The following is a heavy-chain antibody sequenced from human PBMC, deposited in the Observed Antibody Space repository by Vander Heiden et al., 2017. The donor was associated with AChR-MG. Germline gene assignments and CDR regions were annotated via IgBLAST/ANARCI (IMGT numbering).Heavy chain of an antibody. CDR3: AKASPPGATITSLDY. Sequence: EVQLLESGGGLVQPGGSLRLSCAASGFSLRGYAMSWGRQAPGKGLEWVSGISGSGGRTYYADSVKGRFTISRDNAKNTLHLQMNSLRAEDTAVYYCAKASPPGATITSLDYWGQGTLVTVSS. CDR2: ISGSGGRT. V-gene: IGHV3-23*01. CDR1: GFSLRGYA. J-gene: IGHJ4*02. D-gene: IGHD5-12*01.